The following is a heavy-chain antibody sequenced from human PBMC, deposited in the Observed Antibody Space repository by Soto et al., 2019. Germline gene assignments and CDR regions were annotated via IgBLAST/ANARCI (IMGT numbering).Heavy chain of an antibody. CDR2: FDPEDGET. CDR3: ATDRGSYETLNAFDI. V-gene: IGHV1-24*01. J-gene: IGHJ3*02. D-gene: IGHD1-26*01. Sequence: ASVKVSCKVSGYTLTELSTHWVRQTPGKGLEWMGGFDPEDGETIYAQKFQGRVTMTEDTSTDTAYMELSSLRSEDTAVYYCATDRGSYETLNAFDIWGQGTMVT. CDR1: GYTLTELS.